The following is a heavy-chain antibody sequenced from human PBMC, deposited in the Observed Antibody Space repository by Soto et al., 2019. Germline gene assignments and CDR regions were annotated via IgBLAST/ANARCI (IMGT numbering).Heavy chain of an antibody. D-gene: IGHD6-13*01. J-gene: IGHJ6*02. CDR2: ISGSGGST. CDR3: AKDVVPGYSSSWTTHYYYGMDV. CDR1: GFTFSSYA. Sequence: EVQLLESGGGLVQPGGSLRLSCAASGFTFSSYAMSWVRQAPGKGLEWVSAISGSGGSTYYADSVKGRFTISRDNSKNTLYLQMNSLRAEDTAVYYCAKDVVPGYSSSWTTHYYYGMDVWGQGTTVTVSS. V-gene: IGHV3-23*01.